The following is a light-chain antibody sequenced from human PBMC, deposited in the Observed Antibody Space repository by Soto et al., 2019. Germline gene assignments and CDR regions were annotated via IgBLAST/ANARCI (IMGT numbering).Light chain of an antibody. Sequence: DIQMTQSPSTLSASVGDRVTITCRASQSVGSWLAWYQQKPGKAPKLLIYKASSLESGVPSRFSGSGSGTEFSITISSLQPDDFARYHCQQYGSSSPWTFGQGTKVEIK. CDR1: QSVGSW. J-gene: IGKJ1*01. CDR3: QQYGSSSPWT. V-gene: IGKV1-5*03. CDR2: KAS.